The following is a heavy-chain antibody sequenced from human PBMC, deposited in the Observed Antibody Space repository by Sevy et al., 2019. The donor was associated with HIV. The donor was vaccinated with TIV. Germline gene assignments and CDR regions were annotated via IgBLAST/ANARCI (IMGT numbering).Heavy chain of an antibody. J-gene: IGHJ4*02. CDR1: GFTFGDYA. V-gene: IGHV3-49*03. CDR2: IRSKAYGGTT. Sequence: GGSLRLSCTASGFTFGDYAMSWFRQAPGKGLEWVGFIRSKAYGGTTEYAASVKGRFTMSRDDSKSIAYLQMNSLKTEDTAVYYCTRDHPYYYDSSGYYPFDYWGQGTLVTVSS. D-gene: IGHD3-22*01. CDR3: TRDHPYYYDSSGYYPFDY.